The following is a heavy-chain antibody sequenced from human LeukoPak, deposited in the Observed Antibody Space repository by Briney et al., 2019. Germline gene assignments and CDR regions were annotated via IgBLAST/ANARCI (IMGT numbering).Heavy chain of an antibody. J-gene: IGHJ4*02. CDR1: GFTFSSYL. D-gene: IGHD6-19*01. V-gene: IGHV3-74*03. Sequence: GGSLRLSCAASGFTFSSYLMHWVRQAPGKGLVWVSRINTDGSTTTYADSVKGRFTISRDNAKNTLYLQMNSLRAEDTAVYYCVRAAVAGTSFDYWGQGTLVTVSS. CDR2: INTDGSTT. CDR3: VRAAVAGTSFDY.